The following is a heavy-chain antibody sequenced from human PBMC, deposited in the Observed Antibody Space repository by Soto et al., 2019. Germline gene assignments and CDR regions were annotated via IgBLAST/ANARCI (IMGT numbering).Heavy chain of an antibody. CDR2: ISSSSSYI. D-gene: IGHD3-22*01. CDR3: ARDTHYYYDSSGSYGMDV. V-gene: IGHV3-21*01. J-gene: IGHJ6*02. CDR1: GFTFSSYS. Sequence: PGGSLRLSCAASGFTFSSYSMNWVRQAPGKGLEWVSSISSSSSYIYYADSVKGRFTISRDNAKNSLYLQMNSLRAEDTAVYYCARDTHYYYDSSGSYGMDVWGQGTTVTVSS.